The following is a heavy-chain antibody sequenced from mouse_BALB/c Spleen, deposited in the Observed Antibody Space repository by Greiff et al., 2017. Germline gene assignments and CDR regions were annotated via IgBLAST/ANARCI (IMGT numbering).Heavy chain of an antibody. D-gene: IGHD2-4*01. CDR2: IDPANGNT. Sequence: VQLQQSGAELVKPGASVKLSCTASGFNIKDTYMHWVKQRPEQGLEWIGRIDPANGNTKYDPKFQGKAPITADTSSNTAYLQLSSLTSEDTAVYYCARDLMTTSWYFDVWGAGTTVTVSS. CDR3: ARDLMTTSWYFDV. V-gene: IGHV14-3*02. J-gene: IGHJ1*01. CDR1: GFNIKDTY.